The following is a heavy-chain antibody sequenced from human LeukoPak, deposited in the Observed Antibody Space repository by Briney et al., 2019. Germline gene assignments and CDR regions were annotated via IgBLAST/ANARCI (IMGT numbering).Heavy chain of an antibody. CDR3: ARVGVVFDY. CDR1: GDSINNYY. V-gene: IGHV4-4*09. Sequence: PSETLSLTCTVSGDSINNYYWSWIRQPPGKGLEWIGYIYHSGSTNYNPSPSLKSRVTISLDRSKNQFSLKLSSVTAADTAVYYCARVGVVFDYWGQGTLVTVSS. J-gene: IGHJ4*02. CDR2: IYHSGST. D-gene: IGHD3-16*01.